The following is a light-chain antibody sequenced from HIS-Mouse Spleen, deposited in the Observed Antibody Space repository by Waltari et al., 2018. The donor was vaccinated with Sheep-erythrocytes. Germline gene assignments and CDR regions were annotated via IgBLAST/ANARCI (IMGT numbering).Light chain of an antibody. J-gene: IGLJ2*01. CDR1: SSDVGGYNY. CDR2: DVS. V-gene: IGLV2-14*03. CDR3: QAWDSSTVV. Sequence: QSALTQPASVSGSPGQSITISCTGTSSDVGGYNYVSWYQQHPVKAPKRMIYDVSNRPSGVSNRCAGSKSGNTASLTISGTQAMDEADYYCQAWDSSTVVFGGGTKLTVL.